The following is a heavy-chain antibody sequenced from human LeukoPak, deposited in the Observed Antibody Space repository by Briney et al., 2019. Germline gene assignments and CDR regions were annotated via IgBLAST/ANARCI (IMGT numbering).Heavy chain of an antibody. V-gene: IGHV3-48*03. D-gene: IGHD3-3*01. CDR3: AGEACLEWLLLPGCFDL. J-gene: IGHJ2*01. Sequence: GGSLRLSCAASGFTFSSYEMNWVRQAPGKGLEWVSYISSSGSTIYYADSVKGRFTISRDNAKNSLYLQMNSLRAEDTAVYYCAGEACLEWLLLPGCFDLWGRGTLVTVSS. CDR1: GFTFSSYE. CDR2: ISSSGSTI.